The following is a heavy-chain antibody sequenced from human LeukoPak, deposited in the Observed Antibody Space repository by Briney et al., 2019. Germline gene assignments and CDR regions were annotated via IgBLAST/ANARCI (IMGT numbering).Heavy chain of an antibody. Sequence: GGSLRLSCAVSGFTFSSYAMGWVRQAPGKGLEWVGRSRDKGNSYTTAYAASVRGRFTISRDDSKNSLYLQMNSLKIEDTAVYYCTKLARAPRDFDYWGQGTLVTVSS. D-gene: IGHD3-10*01. CDR2: SRDKGNSYTT. CDR1: GFTFSSYA. V-gene: IGHV3-72*01. J-gene: IGHJ4*01. CDR3: TKLARAPRDFDY.